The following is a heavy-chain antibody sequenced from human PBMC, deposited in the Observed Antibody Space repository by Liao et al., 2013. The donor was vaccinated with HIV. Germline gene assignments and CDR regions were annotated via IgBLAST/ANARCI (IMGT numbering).Heavy chain of an antibody. Sequence: QVQLQESGPGLVKPSEPLSLTCTVSGGSISTYYWNWIRQPAGKGLEWIGEINHTGDTNHKPSLKSRVTMSVDTSKNQISLSLSSVTAADTAVYYCARGGPGVVVPASPFDFWGQGALVIVSS. J-gene: IGHJ4*02. V-gene: IGHV4-4*07. CDR3: ARGGPGVVVPASPFDF. CDR1: GGSISTYY. D-gene: IGHD2-2*01. CDR2: INHTGDT.